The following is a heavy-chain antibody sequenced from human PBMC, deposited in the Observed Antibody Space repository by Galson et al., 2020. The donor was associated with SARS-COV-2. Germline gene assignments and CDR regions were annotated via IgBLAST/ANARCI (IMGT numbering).Heavy chain of an antibody. CDR2: ISDIVIT. Sequence: ETSETLSLTCSVSDAPMSSYYWSWIRQPPGKGLDWIGHISDIVITSYNPPLRSRVTISVDLSKNQLSLKVTSVTAADTAVYYCARDPAPLYGDNYYYGMDVWGRGTTVTVSS. V-gene: IGHV4-59*01. D-gene: IGHD4-17*01. J-gene: IGHJ6*02. CDR3: ARDPAPLYGDNYYYGMDV. CDR1: DAPMSSYY.